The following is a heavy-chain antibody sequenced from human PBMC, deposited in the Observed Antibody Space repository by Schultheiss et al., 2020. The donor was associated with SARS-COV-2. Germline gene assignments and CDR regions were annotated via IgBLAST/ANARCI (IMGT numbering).Heavy chain of an antibody. D-gene: IGHD3-10*01. CDR2: IYYSGST. J-gene: IGHJ4*02. CDR1: GGSISSGGYY. CDR3: ARDSNYYGSGSPR. Sequence: SETLSLTCTVSGGSISSGGYYWSWIRQHPGKGLEWIGYIYYSGSTYYNPSLKSRVTISVDTSKNQFSLKLSSVTAADTAVYYCARDSNYYGSGSPRWGQGTLVTVSS. V-gene: IGHV4-31*03.